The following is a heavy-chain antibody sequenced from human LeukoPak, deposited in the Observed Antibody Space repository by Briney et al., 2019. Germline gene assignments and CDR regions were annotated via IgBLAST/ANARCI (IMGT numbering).Heavy chain of an antibody. D-gene: IGHD6-13*01. CDR3: AISPIAAAGDYYYYGMDV. Sequence: ASETLSLTCTVSGGSLSDSYWSWLRQPPGEGLEWIGYIFYSGSTNYNPSLRSRVTISLDTSKNQFSLRLTSVTAADTAVYYCAISPIAAAGDYYYYGMDVWGQGTTVTVSS. CDR2: IFYSGST. CDR1: GGSLSDSY. V-gene: IGHV4-59*01. J-gene: IGHJ6*02.